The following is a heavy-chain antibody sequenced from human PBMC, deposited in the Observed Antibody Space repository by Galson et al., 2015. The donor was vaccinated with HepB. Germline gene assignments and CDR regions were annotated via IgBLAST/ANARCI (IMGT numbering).Heavy chain of an antibody. Sequence: SVKVSCKVSGYTFTNYAISWVRQAPGQGLEWMGGIIPIFGTANYAQKFQGRVTITADESTSTAYMELSSLRSEDTAVYYCARDIGRRTGYSSGWYFDYWGQGTLVTVSS. V-gene: IGHV1-69*13. CDR2: IIPIFGTA. CDR3: ARDIGRRTGYSSGWYFDY. J-gene: IGHJ4*02. CDR1: GYTFTNYA. D-gene: IGHD6-19*01.